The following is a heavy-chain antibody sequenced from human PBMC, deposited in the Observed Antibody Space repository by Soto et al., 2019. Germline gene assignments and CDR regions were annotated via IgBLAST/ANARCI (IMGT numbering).Heavy chain of an antibody. D-gene: IGHD2-15*01. CDR2: INPNSGNT. CDR1: GYIFTNYD. CDR3: VRMKTGGSRPVDH. Sequence: ASVKVSCKASGYIFTNYDINWVRQATGQGLEYLGWINPNSGNTGYVQKFQGRVTMTRNTSINTAYMELNSLRSEDTAVYYCVRMKTGGSRPVDHWGQGTLVTVSS. J-gene: IGHJ4*02. V-gene: IGHV1-8*01.